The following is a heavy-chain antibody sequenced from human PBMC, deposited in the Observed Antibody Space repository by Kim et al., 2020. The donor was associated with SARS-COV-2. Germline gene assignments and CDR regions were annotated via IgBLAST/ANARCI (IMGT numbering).Heavy chain of an antibody. D-gene: IGHD3-10*01. CDR1: GGSISSSNW. V-gene: IGHV4-4*02. J-gene: IGHJ5*02. Sequence: SETLSLTCAVSGGSISSSNWWSWVRQPPGKGLEWIGEIYHSGSTNYNPSLKSRVTISVDKSKNQFSLKLSSVTAADTAVYYCARERTGTMVRGVPMENWFDPWGQGTLVTVSS. CDR2: IYHSGST. CDR3: ARERTGTMVRGVPMENWFDP.